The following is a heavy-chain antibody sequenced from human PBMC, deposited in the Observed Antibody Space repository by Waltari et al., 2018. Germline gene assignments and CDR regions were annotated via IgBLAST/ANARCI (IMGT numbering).Heavy chain of an antibody. V-gene: IGHV1-2*02. CDR2: INPNSGGT. D-gene: IGHD3-10*01. CDR3: ARDGGSGSYRDAFDI. J-gene: IGHJ3*02. Sequence: QVQLVQSGAEVKKPGASVKVSCKASGYTFTGYYMHWVRPAPGQGLEWMGWINPNSGGTNYAQKFQGRVTMTRDTSISTAYMELSRLRSDDTAVYYCARDGGSGSYRDAFDIWGQGTMVTVSS. CDR1: GYTFTGYY.